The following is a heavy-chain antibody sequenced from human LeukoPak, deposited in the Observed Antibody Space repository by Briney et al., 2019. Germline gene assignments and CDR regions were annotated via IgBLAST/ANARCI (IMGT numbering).Heavy chain of an antibody. Sequence: ASVKISCKASGYTFTSYGITWVRQAPGPGLEWMGWISAFNGNTNYAQKLQGRVTMTTDTSTSTAYMELRSLRSDDTAVYYCARARPDVQLWFYDYWGQGTLVTVSS. CDR3: ARARPDVQLWFYDY. V-gene: IGHV1-18*01. J-gene: IGHJ4*02. CDR2: ISAFNGNT. CDR1: GYTFTSYG. D-gene: IGHD5-18*01.